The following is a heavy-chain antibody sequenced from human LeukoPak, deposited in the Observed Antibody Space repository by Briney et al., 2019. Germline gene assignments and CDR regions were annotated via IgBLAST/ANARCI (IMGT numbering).Heavy chain of an antibody. J-gene: IGHJ4*02. Sequence: GGSLRLSCAASGFTFSSYAMRWVRQAPGKGLEWVSVIICNGSSTYYADSVKGRFTISRDNSKNTLYLQMNSLRAEHTAIYFCAKEGSMAGTGYFAYWGEGTLVTVSS. CDR2: IICNGSST. CDR1: GFTFSSYA. D-gene: IGHD6-19*01. V-gene: IGHV3-23*01. CDR3: AKEGSMAGTGYFAY.